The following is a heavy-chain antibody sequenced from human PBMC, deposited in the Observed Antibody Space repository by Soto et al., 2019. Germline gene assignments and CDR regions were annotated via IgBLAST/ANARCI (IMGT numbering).Heavy chain of an antibody. Sequence: SETLSLTYTVSGGSISSYYWSWIRQPPGKGLEWIGYIYYSGSTNYNPSLKSRVTISVDTSKNQFSLKLSSVTAADTAVYYCARSRRYYDFWSGYSDAFDIRGQGTMVTVSS. CDR2: IYYSGST. V-gene: IGHV4-59*01. CDR1: GGSISSYY. J-gene: IGHJ3*02. CDR3: ARSRRYYDFWSGYSDAFDI. D-gene: IGHD3-3*01.